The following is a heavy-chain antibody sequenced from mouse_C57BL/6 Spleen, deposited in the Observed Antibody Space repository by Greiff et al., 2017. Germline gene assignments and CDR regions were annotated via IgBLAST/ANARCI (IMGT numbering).Heavy chain of an antibody. CDR1: GYTFTSYW. CDR3: TRKGALDQILFDY. CDR2: IHPGNSDT. J-gene: IGHJ2*01. D-gene: IGHD3-1*01. V-gene: IGHV1-5*01. Sequence: VQLQQSGTVLARPGASVKMSCKTSGYTFTSYWIHWVKQRPGQGLEWIGAIHPGNSDTSYNQKFKGKAKLTAVTSASTAYMELSSLTNEDSAVYYCTRKGALDQILFDYWGQGTTLTVSS.